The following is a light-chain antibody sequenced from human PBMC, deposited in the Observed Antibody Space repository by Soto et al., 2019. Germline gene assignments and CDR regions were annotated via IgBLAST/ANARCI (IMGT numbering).Light chain of an antibody. CDR2: GVS. J-gene: IGLJ1*01. Sequence: QSVLTQPASVSGSPGQSIIISCTGTSSDIGGYDYVSWYQQHPGKAPKLMIYGVSNRPSGVSNRFSGSKSGSTASLTISGLLAEDEADYYCSSYTSSSTLDYVFGTGTKVTVL. V-gene: IGLV2-14*01. CDR1: SSDIGGYDY. CDR3: SSYTSSSTLDYV.